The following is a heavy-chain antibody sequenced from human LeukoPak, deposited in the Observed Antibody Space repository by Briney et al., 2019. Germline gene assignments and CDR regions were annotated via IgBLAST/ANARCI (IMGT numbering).Heavy chain of an antibody. CDR1: GFTFSSYA. CDR3: ARYCSSTSCYDTHYYYYYGMDV. D-gene: IGHD2-2*01. J-gene: IGHJ6*02. CDR2: ISSSGSTI. V-gene: IGHV3-48*03. Sequence: PGGSLRLSCAASGFTFSSYAMSWVRQAPGKGLEWVSYISSSGSTIYYADSVKGRFTISRDNAKNSLYLQMNSLRAEDTAVYYCARYCSSTSCYDTHYYYYYGMDVWGQGTTVTVSS.